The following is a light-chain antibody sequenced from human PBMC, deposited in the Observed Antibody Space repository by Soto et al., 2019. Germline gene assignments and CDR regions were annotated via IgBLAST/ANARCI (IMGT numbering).Light chain of an antibody. CDR3: QQRSNWPPT. J-gene: IGKJ5*01. CDR1: QSFRGL. V-gene: IGKV3-11*01. CDR2: GAY. Sequence: EVVLTQSPVTLSLSPGERATLSCRASQSFRGLLAWYQQKPGQAPRLLIYGAYNRATGIPARFSGSGSGTDFTLTISSLEPEDFAVYYCQQRSNWPPTFGQGTRLEIK.